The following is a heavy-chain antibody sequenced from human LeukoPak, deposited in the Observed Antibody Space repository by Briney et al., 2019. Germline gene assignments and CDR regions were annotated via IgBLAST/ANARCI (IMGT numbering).Heavy chain of an antibody. CDR1: GYSITSGYY. D-gene: IGHD5-24*01. V-gene: IGHV4-38-2*02. CDR3: ARGERGSDY. CDR2: ISHSGIT. J-gene: IGHJ4*02. Sequence: SETLSLTCSVSGYSITSGYYWGWFRQPPGKGLEWIASISHSGITYYKPSLKSRVTISMDPSKNHFSLRVTSVPAADTAVYYCARGERGSDYWGQGTLNTVSS.